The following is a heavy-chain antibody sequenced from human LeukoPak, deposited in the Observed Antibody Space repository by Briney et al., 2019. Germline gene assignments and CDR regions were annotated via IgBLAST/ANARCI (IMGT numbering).Heavy chain of an antibody. Sequence: SETLSLTCAVYNESFSGYYWSWIRQPPGKGLEWIGEMHQSGSTNYNPSLKSRVTISVDTSNNQFSLKLRSVTAADTALYYCATRTTGFDYWGQGTLVTVSS. D-gene: IGHD4-17*01. V-gene: IGHV4-34*01. CDR2: MHQSGST. J-gene: IGHJ4*02. CDR1: NESFSGYY. CDR3: ATRTTGFDY.